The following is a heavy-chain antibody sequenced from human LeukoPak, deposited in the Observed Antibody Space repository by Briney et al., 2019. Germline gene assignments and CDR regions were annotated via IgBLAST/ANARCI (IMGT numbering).Heavy chain of an antibody. J-gene: IGHJ3*01. CDR3: ARHRSYDSTIEPHDAFDV. CDR2: IYYSGST. V-gene: IGHV4-39*01. Sequence: SETLSLTCTVSGGSISSSSYYWGWIRQPPGKGLEWIGSIYYSGSTYYNPSLRSRVTISIDISNNQFSLKLSSVTAADTAIFYCARHRSYDSTIEPHDAFDVWGQGTMVTVSS. D-gene: IGHD3-22*01. CDR1: GGSISSSSYY.